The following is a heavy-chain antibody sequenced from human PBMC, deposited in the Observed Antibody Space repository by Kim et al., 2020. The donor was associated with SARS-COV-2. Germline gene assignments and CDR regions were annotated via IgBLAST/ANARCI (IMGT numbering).Heavy chain of an antibody. CDR3: ARGSGSYYYDFHY. V-gene: IGHV4-31*02. J-gene: IGHJ4*02. Sequence: YNPSLKSRVTISVDTSKNQFSLKLSSVTAADTAVYYCARGSGSYYYDFHYWGQGTLVTVSS. D-gene: IGHD3-10*01.